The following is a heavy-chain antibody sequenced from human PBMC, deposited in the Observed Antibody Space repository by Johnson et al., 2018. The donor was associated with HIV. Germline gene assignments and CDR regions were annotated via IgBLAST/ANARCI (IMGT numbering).Heavy chain of an antibody. J-gene: IGHJ3*02. CDR1: GFIFSSYW. Sequence: VQLVESGGGLVQPGGSLRLSCAASGFIFSSYWMTWVRQAPGKGLEWVSVLYSGGSTYYADFVKDRFIISRDNSKNTLYLQMNSLRAEDTAVYYCARDYHYVWGSSYGFDIWGQGTMVIVSS. CDR2: LYSGGST. CDR3: ARDYHYVWGSSYGFDI. D-gene: IGHD3-16*01. V-gene: IGHV3-66*01.